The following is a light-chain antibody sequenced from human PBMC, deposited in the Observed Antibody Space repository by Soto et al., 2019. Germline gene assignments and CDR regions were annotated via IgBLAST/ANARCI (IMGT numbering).Light chain of an antibody. V-gene: IGKV1-12*02. CDR2: AAS. CDR1: HIISSW. J-gene: IGKJ4*01. CDR3: QQTDSFPFT. Sequence: DIQMTQSPSSVSASVGDRVTITCRASHIISSWLAWYQQKPGKAPKVLIYAASSLQSGVPSRFSGSGSGTEFTLIITSLQPEDFATYYCQQTDSFPFTFGGGTKVEIK.